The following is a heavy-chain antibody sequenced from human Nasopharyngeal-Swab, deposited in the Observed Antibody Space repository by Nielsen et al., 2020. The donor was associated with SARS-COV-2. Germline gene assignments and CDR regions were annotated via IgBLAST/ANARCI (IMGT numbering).Heavy chain of an antibody. V-gene: IGHV3-23*01. CDR1: GFTFRSYG. CDR3: ARDDGSLGDY. Sequence: GESLKISCAASGFTFRSYGMTWVRQAPGKGLEWVSAISGGGENTHYADSVEGRITISRDSAKNALYLEMNSLRPEDTAVYYCARDDGSLGDYWGQGTLVTVSS. J-gene: IGHJ4*02. D-gene: IGHD3-10*01. CDR2: ISGGGENT.